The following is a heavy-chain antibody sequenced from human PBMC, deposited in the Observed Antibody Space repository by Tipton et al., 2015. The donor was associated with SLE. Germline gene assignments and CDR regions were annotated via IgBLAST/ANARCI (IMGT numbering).Heavy chain of an antibody. D-gene: IGHD5-12*01. V-gene: IGHV3-30-3*01. CDR1: GFTFGDYA. J-gene: IGHJ6*03. CDR2: ISYDGSNK. Sequence: SLRLSCTASGFTFGDYAMHWVRQAPGKGLEWVAVISYDGSNKYYADSVKGRFTISRDNSKNTLYLQMYSLRAEDTAVYYCARGGGYEDYYMDVWGKGTTVTVSS. CDR3: ARGGGYEDYYMDV.